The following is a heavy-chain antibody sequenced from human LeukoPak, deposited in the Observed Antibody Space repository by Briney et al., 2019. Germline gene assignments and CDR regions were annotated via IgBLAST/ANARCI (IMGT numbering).Heavy chain of an antibody. CDR2: IKQDGSKK. Sequence: GGSLRLSCVASGFPFSSYCMPWVRQAPGKGLEWVANIKQDGSKKSYVDSVKGRFTISRDNAKNSLYLQMNSLRAEDTAIYYCTRVGYIDEGIDYWGQGTLVTVSS. J-gene: IGHJ4*02. V-gene: IGHV3-7*04. CDR1: GFPFSSYC. D-gene: IGHD5-24*01. CDR3: TRVGYIDEGIDY.